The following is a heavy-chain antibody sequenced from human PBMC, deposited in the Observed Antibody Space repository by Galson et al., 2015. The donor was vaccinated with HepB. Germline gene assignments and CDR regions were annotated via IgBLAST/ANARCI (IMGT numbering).Heavy chain of an antibody. CDR3: AKDIWGVPDAFDI. CDR2: ISWNSGSI. D-gene: IGHD3-10*01. Sequence: SLRLSCAASGFTFDDYAMHWVRQAPGKGLEWVSGISWNSGSIGYADSVKGRFTISRDNAKNSLYLQMNSLRAEDTALYYCAKDIWGVPDAFDIWGQGTMVTVSS. CDR1: GFTFDDYA. V-gene: IGHV3-9*01. J-gene: IGHJ3*02.